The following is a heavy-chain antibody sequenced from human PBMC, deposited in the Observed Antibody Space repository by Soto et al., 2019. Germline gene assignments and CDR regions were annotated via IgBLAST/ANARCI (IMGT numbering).Heavy chain of an antibody. J-gene: IGHJ4*02. CDR2: IGTAGDT. CDR3: ARAWLRRGYFDY. CDR1: GFTFRSND. D-gene: IGHD5-12*01. V-gene: IGHV3-13*04. Sequence: EVQLVESGGGLVEPGGSLRLSCAASGFTFRSNDMHWVRQAPGKGLEWVSGIGTAGDTYYPDSVRGRFTISRENAKNSLYLQMKSLRAGDTAVYYWARAWLRRGYFDYWGQGTLVTVSS.